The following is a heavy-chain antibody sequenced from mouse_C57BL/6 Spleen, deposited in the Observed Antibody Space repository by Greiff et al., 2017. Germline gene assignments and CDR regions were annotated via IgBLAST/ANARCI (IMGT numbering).Heavy chain of an antibody. J-gene: IGHJ4*01. Sequence: QVQLKESGAELARPGASVKLSCKASGYTFTSYGISWVKQRTGQGLEWIGEIYPRSGNTYYNEKFKGKATLTADKSSSTAYMELRSLTSEDSAVYFWARPGGSSHYYAMDYWGQGTSVTVSS. V-gene: IGHV1-81*01. CDR1: GYTFTSYG. CDR3: ARPGGSSHYYAMDY. CDR2: IYPRSGNT. D-gene: IGHD1-1*01.